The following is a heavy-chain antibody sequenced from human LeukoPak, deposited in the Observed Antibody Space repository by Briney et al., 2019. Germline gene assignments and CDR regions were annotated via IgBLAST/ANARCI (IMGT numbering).Heavy chain of an antibody. D-gene: IGHD6-19*01. J-gene: IGHJ6*04. V-gene: IGHV6-1*01. CDR3: ARGSRAVAGTYYYYGMDV. CDR1: GDSVSSNSAA. Sequence: SQTLSLTCAISGDSVSSNSAAWNWIRQSPSRGLEWLGRTYYRSKWYNDYAVYVKSRITINPDTSKNQFSLQLNSVTPEDTAVYYCARGSRAVAGTYYYYGMDVWGKGTTVTVSS. CDR2: TYYRSKWYN.